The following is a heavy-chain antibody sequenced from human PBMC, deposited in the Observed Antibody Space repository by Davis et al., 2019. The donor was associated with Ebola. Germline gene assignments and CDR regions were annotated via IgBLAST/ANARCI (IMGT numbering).Heavy chain of an antibody. CDR3: ARGYYYDSSDY. V-gene: IGHV3-23*01. J-gene: IGHJ4*02. Sequence: GESLKISCAASGFTFSSYAMSWVRQAPGKGLELVSAISGSGGSAYYADSVKGRFTISRDNSKNTLYLQMNSLRAEDTAVYYCARGYYYDSSDYWGQGTLVTVSS. D-gene: IGHD3-22*01. CDR1: GFTFSSYA. CDR2: ISGSGGSA.